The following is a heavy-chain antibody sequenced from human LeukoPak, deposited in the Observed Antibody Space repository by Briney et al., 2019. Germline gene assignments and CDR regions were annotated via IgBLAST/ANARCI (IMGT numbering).Heavy chain of an antibody. V-gene: IGHV1-46*01. D-gene: IGHD3-22*01. CDR1: GYTFTSNY. J-gene: IGHJ6*03. CDR2: ISPSGGST. Sequence: ASVKVSCKAFGYTFTSNYMHWVRQAPGQGPEWMGVISPSGGSTTYAQKFQGRVTLTRDMSTSTDYLELSSLRSDDTAVYYCARVGKPPYYYDSSGYYPGIYYYYMDVWGKGTTVTISS. CDR3: ARVGKPPYYYDSSGYYPGIYYYYMDV.